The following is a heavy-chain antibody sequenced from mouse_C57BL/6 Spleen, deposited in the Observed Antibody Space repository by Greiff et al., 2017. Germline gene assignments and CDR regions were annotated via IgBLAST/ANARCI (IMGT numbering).Heavy chain of an antibody. CDR2: ISYDGSN. CDR1: GYSITSGYY. Sequence: EVKLQESGPGLVKPSQSLSLTCSVTGYSITSGYYWNWIRQFPGNKLEWMGYISYDGSNNYNPSLKNRISITRDTSKNQFFLKLNSVTTEDTATYYCARREANWEGGPFDYWGQGTTLTVSS. D-gene: IGHD4-1*01. V-gene: IGHV3-6*01. J-gene: IGHJ2*01. CDR3: ARREANWEGGPFDY.